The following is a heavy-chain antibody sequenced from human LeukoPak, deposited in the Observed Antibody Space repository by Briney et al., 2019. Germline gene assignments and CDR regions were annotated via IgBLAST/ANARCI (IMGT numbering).Heavy chain of an antibody. J-gene: IGHJ4*02. V-gene: IGHV4-38-2*01. D-gene: IGHD6-13*01. CDR3: AMRSWYSSSWYPWYYFDY. CDR1: GYSISSGYY. CDR2: IYHSGST. Sequence: SETLSLTCAVSGYSISSGYYWGWIRQPPGKGLEWIGSIYHSGSTYYNPSLKSRVTISVDTSKNQFSLKLSSVTAADTAVYYCAMRSWYSSSWYPWYYFDYWGQGTLVTVSS.